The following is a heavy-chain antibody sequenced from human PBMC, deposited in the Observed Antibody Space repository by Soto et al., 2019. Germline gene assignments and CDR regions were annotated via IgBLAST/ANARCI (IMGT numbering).Heavy chain of an antibody. CDR2: IIPIFGTA. D-gene: IGHD6-6*01. J-gene: IGHJ4*02. V-gene: IGHV1-69*13. CDR3: ARFGSSNTYFDY. CDR1: GGTFSSYA. Sequence: SVKVSCKASGGTFSSYAISWARQAPGQGLEWMGGIIPIFGTANYAQKFQGRVTITADESTSTAYMELSSLRSEDTAVYYCARFGSSNTYFDYWGQGTLVTVSS.